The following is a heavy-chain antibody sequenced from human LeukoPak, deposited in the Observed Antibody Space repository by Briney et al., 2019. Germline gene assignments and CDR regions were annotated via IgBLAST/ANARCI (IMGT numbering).Heavy chain of an antibody. Sequence: GGSLRLSCAASGFTFSSYGMHWVRQAPGKGLEWVAVIWYDGSNKYYADSVKGRFTISRDNSKNTLYLQMNSLRAEDTAVYYCARYSSSWLASDYWGQGTLVTVSS. D-gene: IGHD6-13*01. J-gene: IGHJ4*02. CDR2: IWYDGSNK. V-gene: IGHV3-33*01. CDR1: GFTFSSYG. CDR3: ARYSSSWLASDY.